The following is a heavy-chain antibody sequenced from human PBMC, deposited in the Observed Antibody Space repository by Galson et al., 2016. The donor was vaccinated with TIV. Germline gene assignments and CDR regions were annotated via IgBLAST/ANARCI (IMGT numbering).Heavy chain of an antibody. J-gene: IGHJ4*02. CDR2: FDPEDGET. CDR1: GYTVTELS. Sequence: SVKVSCKVSGYTVTELSMHWVRQAPVKRLEWMGGFDPEDGETIYAQRFQGRVSMTEDIFTDTAYMELSSLVSDDTAVYYCATDLLYYYDSSGYSWGQGTLVTVSS. CDR3: ATDLLYYYDSSGYS. D-gene: IGHD3-22*01. V-gene: IGHV1-24*01.